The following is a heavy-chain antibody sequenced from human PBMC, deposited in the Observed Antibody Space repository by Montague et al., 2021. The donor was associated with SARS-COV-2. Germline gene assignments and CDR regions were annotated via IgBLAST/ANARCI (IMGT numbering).Heavy chain of an antibody. D-gene: IGHD6-19*01. J-gene: IGHJ3*02. Sequence: SETLSLTCSVSGASISSHYWSWIRQSPETGLELIGYIYYSGTTIYNPSLASRVTISVDTSSNFFSLKLRSVTAADTAMYYCAGYEAVADAFDIWGQGTVVTVS. CDR3: AGYEAVADAFDI. V-gene: IGHV4-59*11. CDR1: GASISSHY. CDR2: IYYSGTT.